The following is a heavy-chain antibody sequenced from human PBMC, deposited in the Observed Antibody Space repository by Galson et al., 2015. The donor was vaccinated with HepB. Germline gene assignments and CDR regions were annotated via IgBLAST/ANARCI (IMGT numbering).Heavy chain of an antibody. CDR2: IRSKTYGATT. Sequence: SLRLSCAGSGLTFGDFGMIWLRQAPGTGLEWVGIIRSKTYGATTEYAASVKGRFTISRDDSKNTLYLQMNSLKTEDTAVYYCTYYYDSVTPLDYWGQGTLVTVSS. J-gene: IGHJ4*02. D-gene: IGHD3-22*01. CDR1: GLTFGDFG. V-gene: IGHV3-49*03. CDR3: TYYYDSVTPLDY.